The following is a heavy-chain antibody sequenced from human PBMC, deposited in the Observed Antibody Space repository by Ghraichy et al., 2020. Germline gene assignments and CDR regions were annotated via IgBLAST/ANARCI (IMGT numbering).Heavy chain of an antibody. CDR2: IIGTTSST. CDR1: GFTFSGYA. CDR3: AKDLGASGVRGMDV. Sequence: GESLNISCAASGFTFSGYAMSWVRQAPAKGLEWVAVIIGTTSSTYYVDSVKGRFTISRDNSKNTLYLQMNSLRAEDTAVYYCAKDLGASGVRGMDVLGQGTTVTVSS. V-gene: IGHV3-23*01. J-gene: IGHJ6*02. D-gene: IGHD3-10*01.